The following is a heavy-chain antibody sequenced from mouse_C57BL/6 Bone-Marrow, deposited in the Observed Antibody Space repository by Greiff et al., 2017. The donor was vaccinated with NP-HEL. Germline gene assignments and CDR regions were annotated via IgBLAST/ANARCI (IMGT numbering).Heavy chain of an antibody. Sequence: VQLQQPGAELVRPGSSVKLSCKASGYTFTSYWMHWVKQRPIQGLEWIGNIDPSDSETHYNQKFKDKATLTVDKSSSTAYVQLSSLTSEDSAVYYCYSNYYAMDYWGQGTSVTVSS. J-gene: IGHJ4*01. CDR2: IDPSDSET. D-gene: IGHD2-5*01. CDR1: GYTFTSYW. CDR3: YSNYYAMDY. V-gene: IGHV1-52*01.